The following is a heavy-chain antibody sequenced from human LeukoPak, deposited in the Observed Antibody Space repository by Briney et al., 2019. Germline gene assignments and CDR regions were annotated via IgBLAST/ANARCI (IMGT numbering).Heavy chain of an antibody. CDR2: INHSGST. J-gene: IGHJ6*03. D-gene: IGHD2-15*01. Sequence: SETLSLTCAVYGGSFSGYYWSWIRQPPGQGLEWIGEINHSGSTNYDPSLKSRVTISVDTSKNQFSLKLSSVTAADTAVYYCARGRGFATPLYYYYYYMDVWGKGTTVTVSS. CDR1: GGSFSGYY. V-gene: IGHV4-34*01. CDR3: ARGRGFATPLYYYYYYMDV.